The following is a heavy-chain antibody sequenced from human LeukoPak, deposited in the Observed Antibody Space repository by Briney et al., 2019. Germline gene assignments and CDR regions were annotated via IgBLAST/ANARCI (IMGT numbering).Heavy chain of an antibody. V-gene: IGHV3-30*04. CDR1: GFTFSSYA. CDR2: ISYDGSNK. Sequence: GGSLRLSCAASGFTFSSYAMHWVRQAPGKGLEWVAVISYDGSNKYYADSVKGRFTISRDNSKNTLYLQMNSLRAEDTAVYYCAKRGRFLEWLFSVVAWGQGTLVTVSS. J-gene: IGHJ4*02. CDR3: AKRGRFLEWLFSVVA. D-gene: IGHD3-3*01.